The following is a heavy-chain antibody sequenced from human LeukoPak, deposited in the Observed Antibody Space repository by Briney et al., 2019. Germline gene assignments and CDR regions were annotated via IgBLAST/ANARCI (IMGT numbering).Heavy chain of an antibody. CDR1: GFRFSDCA. Sequence: GGSLTLSCIASGFRFSDCAMSWVRQAPGQGLEWVSVIDGTNTYYADSMKGRFTLSRDNSKNTLYLQLNSLRAEDTAVYYCAKFEGALISAWYIDYWGQGTLVTVSS. CDR3: AKFEGALISAWYIDY. D-gene: IGHD3-16*01. J-gene: IGHJ4*02. V-gene: IGHV3-23*01. CDR2: IDGTNT.